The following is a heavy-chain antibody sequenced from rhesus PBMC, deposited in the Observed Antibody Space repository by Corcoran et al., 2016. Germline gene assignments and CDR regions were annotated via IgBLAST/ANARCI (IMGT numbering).Heavy chain of an antibody. CDR1: GGSFSGYY. Sequence: QVQLQESGPGLVKPSETLSLTCAVSGGSFSGYYWGWIRQPPGKGLEWIGCISGSSRSTYYNPSLRSRVTISTDTSKNPFSLKLSSVTAADTAVYYCARVGHGNYLNYGLDSWGQGVVVTVSS. CDR2: ISGSSRST. V-gene: IGHV4-165*01. J-gene: IGHJ6*01. D-gene: IGHD4-35*01. CDR3: ARVGHGNYLNYGLDS.